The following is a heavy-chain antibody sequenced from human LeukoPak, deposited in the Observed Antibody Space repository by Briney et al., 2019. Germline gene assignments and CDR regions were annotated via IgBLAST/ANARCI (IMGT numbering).Heavy chain of an antibody. Sequence: ASVKVSCKTSGYTFTAYYIHWVRQAPGQGLEWMGWINPNTGGTDYTPKFQGRVTMTSDSSVSAVFVELSSRKSDDTAVYYCARDSITAPHCYDYWGQGTLVTVSS. D-gene: IGHD2-21*01. CDR1: GYTFTAYY. CDR2: INPNTGGT. V-gene: IGHV1-2*02. J-gene: IGHJ4*02. CDR3: ARDSITAPHCYDY.